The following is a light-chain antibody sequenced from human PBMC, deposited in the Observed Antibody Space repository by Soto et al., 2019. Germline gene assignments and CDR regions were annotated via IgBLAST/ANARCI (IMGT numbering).Light chain of an antibody. J-gene: IGLJ1*01. CDR3: NSYTTRSNRV. CDR2: EVT. Sequence: QCVLTQPPSASGSPGQSVNISCTVTSSDVGGYDYVSWYQQHPSKAPKLLIYEVTNRPSGGSNRFSGSKSGNTASLTISGLQAEDEANYYCNSYTTRSNRVFGTGTKVTVL. CDR1: SSDVGGYDY. V-gene: IGLV2-14*01.